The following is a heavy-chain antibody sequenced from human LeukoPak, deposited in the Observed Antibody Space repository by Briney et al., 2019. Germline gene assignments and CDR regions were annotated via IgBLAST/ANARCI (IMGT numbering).Heavy chain of an antibody. CDR2: IYDSGST. CDR1: GGSIRSSYYY. Sequence: PSETLSLTCTVSGGSIRSSYYYWGWIRQPPGKGLEWIGSIYDSGSTYYNPSLKSRVTISVDTSKNQFSLKLSSVTAADTAVYYCARGSNVVVPAAMFQFDYWGQGTLVTVSS. V-gene: IGHV4-39*01. J-gene: IGHJ4*02. D-gene: IGHD2-2*01. CDR3: ARGSNVVVPAAMFQFDY.